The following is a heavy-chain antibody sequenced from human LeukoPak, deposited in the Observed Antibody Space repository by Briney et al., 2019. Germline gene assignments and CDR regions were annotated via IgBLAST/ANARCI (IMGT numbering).Heavy chain of an antibody. CDR1: GYTFTGYY. V-gene: IGHV1-2*06. J-gene: IGHJ5*02. D-gene: IGHD2-2*02. CDR2: INPNSGGT. CDR3: ARVRTPNARNCSSTSCYRGNWFDP. Sequence: ASVKVSCKASGYTFTGYYMHWVRQAPGQGLEWMGRINPNSGGTNYAQKVQGRVTMTRDTSISTAYMELSRLRSDDTAVYYCARVRTPNARNCSSTSCYRGNWFDPWGQGTLVTVSS.